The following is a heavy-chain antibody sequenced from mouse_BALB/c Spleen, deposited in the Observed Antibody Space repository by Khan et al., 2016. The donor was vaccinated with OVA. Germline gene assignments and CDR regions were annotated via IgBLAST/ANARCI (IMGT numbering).Heavy chain of an antibody. CDR2: IFPGSGTH. CDR3: ARGGYSGFAY. J-gene: IGHJ3*01. Sequence: QVQLQQPGPELVKPGASLKVSCKASGYTFTDYVIGWVRQSTSQGLEWIGDIFPGSGTHYFNENFKEQATLTADKSSNTAYMQLSSLTSEDSSVEFGARGGYSGFAYWGQGTLVTVSA. CDR1: GYTFTDYV. V-gene: IGHV1-77*01. D-gene: IGHD2-14*01.